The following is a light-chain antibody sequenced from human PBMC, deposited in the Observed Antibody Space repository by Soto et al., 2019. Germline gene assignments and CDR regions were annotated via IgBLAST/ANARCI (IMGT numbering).Light chain of an antibody. CDR1: QSISSW. V-gene: IGKV1-5*03. CDR3: QQYHIYSWT. Sequence: DIQMTQSPSTLSASVGDRVTITCRASQSISSWLAWYQQKPGKAPKLLIYKASSLESGVPSRFSASGSGTEFSLTINSLQADDFATYYCQQYHIYSWTFGQGTKVDI. CDR2: KAS. J-gene: IGKJ1*01.